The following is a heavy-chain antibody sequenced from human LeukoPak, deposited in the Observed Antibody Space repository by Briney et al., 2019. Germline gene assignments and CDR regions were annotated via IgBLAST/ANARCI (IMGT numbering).Heavy chain of an antibody. CDR1: GFTFSSYA. J-gene: IGHJ4*02. D-gene: IGHD4-17*01. CDR3: AKVRSGEYGDYDLDY. CDR2: ISGSGDNT. V-gene: IGHV3-23*01. Sequence: GGSLRLSCAASGFTFSSYAMNWVRQAPGKGLEWVSGISGSGDNTYYADSVKGRFTISRDNSKNTLFLQMNSLRAEDTAVYYCAKVRSGEYGDYDLDYWGQGTLVTVSS.